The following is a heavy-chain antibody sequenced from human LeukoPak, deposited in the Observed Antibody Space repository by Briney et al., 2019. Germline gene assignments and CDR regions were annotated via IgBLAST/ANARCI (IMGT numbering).Heavy chain of an antibody. Sequence: SETLSLTCTVSGGSISSYYWSWIRQPPGKGLEWIGYIYYSGSTYYNPSLKSRVTISVDTSKNQFSLKLSSVTAADTAVYYCARAEYCSSTSCYITSGVFDPWGQGTLVTVSS. CDR1: GGSISSYY. J-gene: IGHJ5*02. CDR2: IYYSGST. V-gene: IGHV4-59*08. CDR3: ARAEYCSSTSCYITSGVFDP. D-gene: IGHD2-2*02.